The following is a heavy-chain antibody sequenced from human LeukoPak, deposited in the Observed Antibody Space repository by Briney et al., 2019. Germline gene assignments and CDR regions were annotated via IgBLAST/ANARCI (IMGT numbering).Heavy chain of an antibody. CDR1: GGSLSNYY. CDR2: IYTSGST. Sequence: SETLSLTCTVSGGSLSNYYWSWIRQPAGKGLEWIGRIYTSGSTNYNPSLKSRVTMSVDTSKNQFSLKLSSVTAADTAVYYCAIQYYDFWSGYLDYWGQGTLVTVSS. D-gene: IGHD3-3*01. J-gene: IGHJ4*02. V-gene: IGHV4-4*07. CDR3: AIQYYDFWSGYLDY.